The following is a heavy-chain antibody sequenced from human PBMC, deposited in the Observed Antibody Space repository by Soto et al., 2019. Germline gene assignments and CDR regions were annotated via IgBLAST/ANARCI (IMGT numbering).Heavy chain of an antibody. J-gene: IGHJ6*02. V-gene: IGHV3-33*01. Sequence: QVQLVDSGGDVVQPGRSLRLSCAASGFTFSSYGMHWVRQAPDKGLEWVAVIWSDGSYSSYADSVKGRFTISRDNSKITVYLQMNSLRVEDTAVYYCARDRGYYYDGVDVWGQGTTVTVSS. CDR1: GFTFSSYG. CDR3: ARDRGYYYDGVDV. CDR2: IWSDGSYS.